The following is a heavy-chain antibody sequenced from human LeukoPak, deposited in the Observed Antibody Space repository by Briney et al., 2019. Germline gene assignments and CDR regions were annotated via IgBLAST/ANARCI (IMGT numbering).Heavy chain of an antibody. CDR3: ARDTVTRKYGSGSIYWFDP. J-gene: IGHJ5*02. V-gene: IGHV4-4*07. CDR2: IYTSGST. CDR1: GGSICSYY. D-gene: IGHD3-10*01. Sequence: SETLSLTCTVSGGSICSYYWSWIRQPAGKGLEWIGRIYTSGSTNYNPSLKSRVTMSVDTSKNQFSLKLSSVTAADTAVYYCARDTVTRKYGSGSIYWFDPWGQGTLVTVSS.